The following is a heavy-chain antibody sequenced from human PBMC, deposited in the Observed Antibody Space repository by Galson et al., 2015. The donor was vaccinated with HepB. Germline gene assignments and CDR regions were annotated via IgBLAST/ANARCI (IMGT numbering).Heavy chain of an antibody. CDR1: GYTFTSYG. V-gene: IGHV1-18*04. J-gene: IGHJ4*02. D-gene: IGHD3-22*01. Sequence: SVKVSCKASGYTFTSYGISWVRQAPGQGLEWMGWISAYNGNTNYAQELQGRVTMTTDTSTSTAYMELRSLRSDDTAVYYCARVVYPYYYDSSGYDRGYYFDYWGQGTLVTVSS. CDR2: ISAYNGNT. CDR3: ARVVYPYYYDSSGYDRGYYFDY.